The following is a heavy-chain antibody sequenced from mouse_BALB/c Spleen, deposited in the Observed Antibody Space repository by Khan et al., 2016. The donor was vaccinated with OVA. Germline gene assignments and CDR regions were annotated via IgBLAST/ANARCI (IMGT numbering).Heavy chain of an antibody. D-gene: IGHD2-2*01. J-gene: IGHJ4*01. CDR1: GYTSTNYG. Sequence: QIQLVQSGPELRKPGETVKISCKASGYTSTNYGMNWVKQAPGKGLKWMGLINTYTGEPTYVDDFKGRFAFSLETSASTAYLQLNNLKNEDTATYVFSRPPWFSDVMVYWGQGTSVTVSS. V-gene: IGHV9-3-1*01. CDR2: INTYTGEP. CDR3: SRPPWFSDVMVY.